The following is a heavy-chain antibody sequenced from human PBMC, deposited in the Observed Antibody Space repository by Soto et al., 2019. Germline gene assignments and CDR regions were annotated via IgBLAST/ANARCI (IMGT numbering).Heavy chain of an antibody. CDR1: GFTFTSSA. Sequence: SVNVSCKASGFTFTSSAVQWVRQARGQRLEWIGWIVVGSRNTNYAQKFQERVTITRDMSTSTAYMELSSLRSEDTAVYYCAADLLRVGATIGYFDYWGQGTLVTVSS. J-gene: IGHJ4*02. CDR3: AADLLRVGATIGYFDY. V-gene: IGHV1-58*01. CDR2: IVVGSRNT. D-gene: IGHD1-26*01.